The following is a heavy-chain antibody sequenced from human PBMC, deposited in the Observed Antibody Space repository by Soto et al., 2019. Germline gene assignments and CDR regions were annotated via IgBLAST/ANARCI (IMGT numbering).Heavy chain of an antibody. CDR2: MYNTGST. Sequence: QVQLQQSGPGLVKPSETLSLTCTVSGGTISRYYWSWIRQPPGKGLEWIGYMYNTGSTVYNPSFKSRVTIAVETSRSQCSLKLNSVTAADTAVYYCARDLWGYCGTDCYPLDVWGQGTTVTVSS. CDR3: ARDLWGYCGTDCYPLDV. J-gene: IGHJ6*02. V-gene: IGHV4-59*01. CDR1: GGTISRYY. D-gene: IGHD2-21*02.